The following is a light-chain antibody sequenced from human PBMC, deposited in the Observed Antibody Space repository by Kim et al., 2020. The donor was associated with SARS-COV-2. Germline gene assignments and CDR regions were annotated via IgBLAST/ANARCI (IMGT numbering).Light chain of an antibody. CDR1: QSVSSSS. J-gene: IGKJ1*01. V-gene: IGKV3-20*01. Sequence: EIVLTQSPGTLSLSPGERATLSCRASQSVSSSSLAWYQQKPGQAPRLLIYGASSRATGIPDRFSGSGSGTDFTLAISRLEPEDFAVYYCQQYGISPRTFGQATKV. CDR3: QQYGISPRT. CDR2: GAS.